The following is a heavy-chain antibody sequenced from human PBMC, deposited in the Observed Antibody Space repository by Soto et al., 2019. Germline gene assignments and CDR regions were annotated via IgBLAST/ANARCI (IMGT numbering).Heavy chain of an antibody. D-gene: IGHD6-6*01. CDR3: ARERYVASRHSHFDS. CDR1: GSRFSTYG. V-gene: IGHV1-18*04. J-gene: IGHJ4*02. CDR2: TSTNNDDR. Sequence: ASVKFSCTASGSRFSTYGINWVRQAPGQGLEWMGWTSTNNDDRNYAQKFQGRVTFTTDTSTSTAYMELRSLISDDTAVYFCARERYVASRHSHFDSWGQGTQVTVSS.